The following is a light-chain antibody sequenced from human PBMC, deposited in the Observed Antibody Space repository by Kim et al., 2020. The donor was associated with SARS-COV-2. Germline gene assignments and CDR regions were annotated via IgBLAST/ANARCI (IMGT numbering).Light chain of an antibody. J-gene: IGKJ3*01. CDR1: QGIGTA. CDR2: DAS. CDR3: QQFYQSPLT. V-gene: IGKV1D-13*01. Sequence: AILLTQSPSSLSASVGDRVIMTCRASQGIGTALAWYQQKAGNSPKLLVSDASTSHRGVPSRFSGSGSGTDFTLIISSLQPEDFATYYCQQFYQSPLTFGPGTTVDIK.